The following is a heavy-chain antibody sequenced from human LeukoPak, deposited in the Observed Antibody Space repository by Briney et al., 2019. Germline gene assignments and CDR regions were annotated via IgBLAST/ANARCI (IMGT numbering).Heavy chain of an antibody. Sequence: GGSLRLSCAASGFTFSSYWMHWVRQAPGKGLVWVSRINSDGSSTSYADSVKGRFTISRDNAKNTLYLQMNSLSAEDTAVYYCARTREQWQVLDYWGQGTLVTVSS. CDR2: INSDGSST. J-gene: IGHJ4*02. D-gene: IGHD6-19*01. CDR1: GFTFSSYW. CDR3: ARTREQWQVLDY. V-gene: IGHV3-74*01.